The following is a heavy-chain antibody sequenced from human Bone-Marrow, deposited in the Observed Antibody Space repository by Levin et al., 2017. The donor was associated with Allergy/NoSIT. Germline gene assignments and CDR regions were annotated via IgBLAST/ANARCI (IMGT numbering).Heavy chain of an antibody. CDR1: GFTFSSYS. Sequence: GGSLRLSCAASGFTFSSYSMNWVRQAPGKGLEWVSYISSSSSTIYYADSVKGRFTISRDNAKNSLYLQMNSLRAEDTAVYYCARGDAAAGFDDAFDIWGQGTMVTVSS. V-gene: IGHV3-48*01. CDR3: ARGDAAAGFDDAFDI. CDR2: ISSSSSTI. J-gene: IGHJ3*02. D-gene: IGHD6-13*01.